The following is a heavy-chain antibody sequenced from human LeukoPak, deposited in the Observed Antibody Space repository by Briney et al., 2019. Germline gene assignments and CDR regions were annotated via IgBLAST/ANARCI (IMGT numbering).Heavy chain of an antibody. V-gene: IGHV1-69*05. CDR1: GYTFTSYD. D-gene: IGHD2-21*02. J-gene: IGHJ6*03. Sequence: GASVKVSCKASGYTFTSYDINWVRQATGQGLEWMGGIIPIFGTANYAQKFQGRVTITTDESTSTAYMELSSMRSEDTAVYYCARGDSYRGGDCYSDYYYYMDVWGKGTTVTVSS. CDR3: ARGDSYRGGDCYSDYYYYMDV. CDR2: IIPIFGTA.